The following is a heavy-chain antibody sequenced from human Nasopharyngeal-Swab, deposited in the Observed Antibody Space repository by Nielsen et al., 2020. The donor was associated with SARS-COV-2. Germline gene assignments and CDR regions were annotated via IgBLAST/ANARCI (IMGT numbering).Heavy chain of an antibody. CDR2: ISAYNGNT. V-gene: IGHV1-18*01. J-gene: IGHJ6*03. CDR3: ARAKGRGYSYSWDYYYYMDV. D-gene: IGHD5-18*01. Sequence: ASVKVSCKASGYTFTSYGISWVRQAPGQGLEWMGWISAYNGNTNYAQKLQGRVTMTTDTSTSTAYMELRSLRSDDTAVYYCARAKGRGYSYSWDYYYYMDVWDKGTTVTVSS. CDR1: GYTFTSYG.